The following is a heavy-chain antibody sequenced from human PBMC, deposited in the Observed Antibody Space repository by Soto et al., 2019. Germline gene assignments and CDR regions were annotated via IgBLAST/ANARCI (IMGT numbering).Heavy chain of an antibody. V-gene: IGHV1-3*01. J-gene: IGHJ6*02. CDR2: INAGNGNT. CDR1: GYTFTSYA. CDR3: AREGFLEWDYYYYYGMDV. D-gene: IGHD3-3*01. Sequence: SVKVSCKASGYTFTSYAMHWVRQAPGQRLEWMGWINAGNGNTKYSQKFQGRVTITRDTSASTAYMELSSLRSEDTAVYYCAREGFLEWDYYYYYGMDVWGQGTTVTVS.